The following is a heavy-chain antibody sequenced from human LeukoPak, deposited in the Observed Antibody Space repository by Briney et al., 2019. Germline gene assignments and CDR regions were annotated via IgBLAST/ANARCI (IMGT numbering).Heavy chain of an antibody. CDR3: ARDSGDHYGSGSYYDY. Sequence: GGSLRLSCAASGFTVSSNYMSWIRQAPGKGLEWVPVIYSGGRTYYADSVKGRFTISRDNSKNTLYLQMSSLRAEDTAVYYCARDSGDHYGSGSYYDYWGQGTLVTVSS. D-gene: IGHD3-10*01. J-gene: IGHJ4*02. V-gene: IGHV3-66*01. CDR1: GFTVSSNY. CDR2: IYSGGRT.